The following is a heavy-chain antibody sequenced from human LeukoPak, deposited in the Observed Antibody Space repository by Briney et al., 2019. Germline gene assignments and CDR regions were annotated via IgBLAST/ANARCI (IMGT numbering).Heavy chain of an antibody. CDR2: INSDGSAT. D-gene: IGHD1-1*01. Sequence: GGSLRLSCVASGFTFGSPWMHWVRQAPGKGLVWVSRINSDGSATAYADSVKGRFTVSRDNAENTLYLQMNSLRAEDTAVYYCAREVRYRPHWFDPWGQGTLVTVSS. J-gene: IGHJ5*02. V-gene: IGHV3-74*01. CDR3: AREVRYRPHWFDP. CDR1: GFTFGSPW.